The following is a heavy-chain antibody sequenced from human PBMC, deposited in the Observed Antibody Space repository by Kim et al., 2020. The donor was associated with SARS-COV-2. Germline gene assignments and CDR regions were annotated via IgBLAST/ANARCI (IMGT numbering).Heavy chain of an antibody. CDR3: TRQSVDYDFWSGHSLTGEPLDY. CDR1: GGSISSSSYY. CDR2: IYYSGST. D-gene: IGHD3-3*01. V-gene: IGHV4-39*01. Sequence: SETLSLTCTVSGGSISSSSYYWGWIRQPPGKGLEWIGSIYYSGSTYYNPSLLSRVTISVDTSKNHFSLDLSSVTAADTAVYYCTRQSVDYDFWSGHSLTGEPLDYWGQGTLVTVSS. J-gene: IGHJ4*02.